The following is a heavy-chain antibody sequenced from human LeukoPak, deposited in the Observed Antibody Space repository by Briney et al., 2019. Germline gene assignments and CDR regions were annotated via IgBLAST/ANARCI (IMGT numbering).Heavy chain of an antibody. Sequence: SETLSLTCAVYGGSFSGYYWSWIHQTPGKGLEWIGEINHSGSTNYNPSLKSRVTISVDTSKNQFSLKLSSVTAADTAVYYCAREGSSSSGAFDPWGQGTLVTVSS. V-gene: IGHV4-34*01. CDR1: GGSFSGYY. CDR3: AREGSSSSGAFDP. J-gene: IGHJ5*02. CDR2: INHSGST. D-gene: IGHD6-13*01.